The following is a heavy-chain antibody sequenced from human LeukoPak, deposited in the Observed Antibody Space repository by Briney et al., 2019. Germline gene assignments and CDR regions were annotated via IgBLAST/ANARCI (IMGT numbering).Heavy chain of an antibody. CDR1: GGSFSGYY. CDR3: ARESYSSAWFFNY. D-gene: IGHD6-19*01. Sequence: PSETLSLTCAVYGGSFSGYYWSWIRQPPGKGLEWIGEINHSGSTYYNPSLKSRVTISADTSKNRFSLKLNSVTAADTAVYYCARESYSSAWFFNYWGQGTLVTASS. V-gene: IGHV4-34*01. CDR2: INHSGST. J-gene: IGHJ4*02.